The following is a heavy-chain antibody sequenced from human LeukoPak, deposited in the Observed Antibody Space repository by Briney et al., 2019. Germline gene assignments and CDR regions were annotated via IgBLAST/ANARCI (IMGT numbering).Heavy chain of an antibody. V-gene: IGHV4-61*05. D-gene: IGHD3-16*01. J-gene: IGHJ4*02. CDR3: ARYYDRTGFDY. Sequence: SETLSLTCTVSGGSIGSSSYYWSWVRQSPGKGLEWIGYIYYSGSTNYNPSLKSRVTISIHTSRNQFSLMLSSVTAADTAMYYCARYYDRTGFDYWGQGTLVTVSS. CDR1: GGSIGSSSYY. CDR2: IYYSGST.